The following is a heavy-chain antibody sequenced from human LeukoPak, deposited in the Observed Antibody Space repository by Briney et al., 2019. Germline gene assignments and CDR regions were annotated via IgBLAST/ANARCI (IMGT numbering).Heavy chain of an antibody. CDR3: ASMGVERLSITGTTWFFDN. Sequence: GGSLRLSRAASGFTFSTYWMTWVRQVPGKGLEWVANIKQDGSEKYYVDSVKGRFTISRDNAKNSLYLQMNSLRAEDTAVYYCASMGVERLSITGTTWFFDNWGQGTLVSVSS. D-gene: IGHD1-7*01. J-gene: IGHJ4*02. CDR1: GFTFSTYW. V-gene: IGHV3-7*01. CDR2: IKQDGSEK.